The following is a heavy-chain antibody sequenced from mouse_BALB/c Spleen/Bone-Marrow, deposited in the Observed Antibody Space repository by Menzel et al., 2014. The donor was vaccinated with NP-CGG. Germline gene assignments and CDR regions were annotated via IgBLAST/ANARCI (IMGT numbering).Heavy chain of an antibody. CDR3: ARTGTYYAMDY. CDR2: IWSDGST. D-gene: IGHD4-1*01. Sequence: VKLMESGPGLVAPSQSLSITCTVSGFSLTSYGVHWVRQPPGKGLEWLVVIWSDGSTTYNSSLKPRLNIRKDNSKSQVFLKVNSLQTDDTAMYYCARTGTYYAMDYWGQGTSVTVSS. CDR1: GFSLTSYG. J-gene: IGHJ4*01. V-gene: IGHV2-6*02.